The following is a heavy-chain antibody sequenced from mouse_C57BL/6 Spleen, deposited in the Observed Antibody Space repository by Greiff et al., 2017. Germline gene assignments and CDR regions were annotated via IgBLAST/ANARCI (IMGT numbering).Heavy chain of an antibody. CDR1: GFTFSSYA. CDR3: TREEVVNLFDY. Sequence: EVQRVESGEGLVKPGGSLKLSCAASGFTFSSYAMSWVRQTPEKRLEWVAYISSGGDYIYYADTVKGRFTISRDNARNTLYLQMSSLKSEDTTMYYCTREEVVNLFDYWGQGTTLTVSS. V-gene: IGHV5-9-1*02. CDR2: ISSGGDYI. D-gene: IGHD1-3*01. J-gene: IGHJ2*01.